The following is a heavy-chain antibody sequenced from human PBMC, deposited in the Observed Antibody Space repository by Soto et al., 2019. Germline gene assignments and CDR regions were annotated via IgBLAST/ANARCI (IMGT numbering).Heavy chain of an antibody. CDR2: IYYSGST. Sequence: SETLSLTCTVSGGSISSYYWSWIRQPPGKGLEWIGYIYYSGSTNYNPSLKSRVTISVDTSKNQFSLKLSSVTAADTAVYYCARRTDAFWSGYWTYFDYWGQGTLVTVSS. J-gene: IGHJ4*02. V-gene: IGHV4-59*08. CDR1: GGSISSYY. CDR3: ARRTDAFWSGYWTYFDY. D-gene: IGHD3-3*01.